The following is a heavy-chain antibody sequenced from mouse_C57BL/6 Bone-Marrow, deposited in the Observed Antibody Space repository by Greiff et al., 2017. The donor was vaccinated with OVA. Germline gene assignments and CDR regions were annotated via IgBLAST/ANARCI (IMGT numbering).Heavy chain of an antibody. CDR3: ARGYYGSSFYWYFDV. CDR1: GYTFTSYD. CDR2: IYPRDGST. V-gene: IGHV1-85*01. D-gene: IGHD1-1*01. Sequence: VQRVESGPELVKPGASVKLSCKASGYTFTSYDINWVKQRPGQGLEWIGWIYPRDGSTKYNEKFKGKATLTVDTSSSTAYMELHSLTSEDSAVYFCARGYYGSSFYWYFDVWGTGTTVTVSS. J-gene: IGHJ1*03.